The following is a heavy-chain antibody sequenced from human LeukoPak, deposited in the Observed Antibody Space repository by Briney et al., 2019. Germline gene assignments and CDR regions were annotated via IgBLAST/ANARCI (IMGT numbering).Heavy chain of an antibody. J-gene: IGHJ4*02. D-gene: IGHD3-10*01. V-gene: IGHV1-69*04. CDR3: ARVHYGSGAKGSFDY. CDR2: IIPILGIA. Sequence: GASVKVSCKASGGTFSSYAISWVRQAPGQGLEWMGRIIPILGIANYAQKFQGRVTITADKSTSTAYMELSSLRSEDTAVYYCARVHYGSGAKGSFDYWGQGTLVTVSS. CDR1: GGTFSSYA.